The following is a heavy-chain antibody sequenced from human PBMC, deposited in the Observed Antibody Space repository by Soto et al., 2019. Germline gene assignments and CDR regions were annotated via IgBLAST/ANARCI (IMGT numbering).Heavy chain of an antibody. J-gene: IGHJ4*02. CDR1: GFNISRVS. Sequence: GGLVRVSWADSGFNISRVSMNWVRQVPGKGLEWVASISSASSETLYADSVKGRFIISRDNAQNSLFLQMKTLRPEDSAIYYCARVAYWGPGTQVTVSS. CDR3: ARVAY. CDR2: ISSASSET. V-gene: IGHV3-21*04.